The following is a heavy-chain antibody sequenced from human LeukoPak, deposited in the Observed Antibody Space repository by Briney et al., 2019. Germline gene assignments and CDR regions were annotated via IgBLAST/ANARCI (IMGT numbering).Heavy chain of an antibody. D-gene: IGHD1-1*01. Sequence: GGSLRLSCSASGFTFSSYAMSWVRQAPGKGLEWVSAISGSGGSTYYADSVKGRFTISGDNSKNTLYLQMNSLRAEDTAVYCCAKGTTGTTKNFDYWGQGTLVTVSS. CDR3: AKGTTGTTKNFDY. CDR1: GFTFSSYA. J-gene: IGHJ4*02. V-gene: IGHV3-23*01. CDR2: ISGSGGST.